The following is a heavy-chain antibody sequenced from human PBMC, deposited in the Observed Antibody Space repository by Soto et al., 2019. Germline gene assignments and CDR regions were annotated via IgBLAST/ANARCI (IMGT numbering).Heavy chain of an antibody. CDR3: ARAAYQLLDL. D-gene: IGHD2-2*01. CDR1: GDSITNYY. Sequence: QVQLQESGPGLVKPSETLSLTCTVTGDSITNYYWSWIRQSPGKGLEWLGYIYSGGGTHYSPSLRSRVTMSIDTSKNQFSLNLSSVTAADTAVYYCARAAYQLLDLWGRGTLVTVSS. J-gene: IGHJ2*01. V-gene: IGHV4-59*01. CDR2: IYSGGGT.